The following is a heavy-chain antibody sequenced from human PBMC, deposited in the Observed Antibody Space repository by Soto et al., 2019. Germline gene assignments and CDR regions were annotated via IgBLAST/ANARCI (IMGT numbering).Heavy chain of an antibody. CDR3: ARSSSSYGY. J-gene: IGHJ4*02. D-gene: IGHD6-6*01. CDR2: ISGSGGST. Sequence: PGGSVRLSCAASGFTFSSYAMSWVRQAPGKGLEWVSAISGSGGSTYYADSVKGRFTISRDNSKNTLYLQVNSLRAEDTAVYYCARSSSSYGYWGQGTLVTVSS. V-gene: IGHV3-23*01. CDR1: GFTFSSYA.